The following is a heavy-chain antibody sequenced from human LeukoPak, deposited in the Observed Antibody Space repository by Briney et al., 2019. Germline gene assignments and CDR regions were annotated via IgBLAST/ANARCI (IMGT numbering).Heavy chain of an antibody. J-gene: IGHJ4*02. Sequence: PSETLSLTCAVSGYSISSGYYWGWIRQSPEKGLEWIGSIYHSGTTYYNPSLKSRVTISIDTSKNQFSLNLNSVTAADTAVYYCAWKYYYDSSGYFYVDQRGQGTLVTVSS. V-gene: IGHV4-38-2*01. D-gene: IGHD3-22*01. CDR1: GYSISSGYY. CDR2: IYHSGTT. CDR3: AWKYYYDSSGYFYVDQ.